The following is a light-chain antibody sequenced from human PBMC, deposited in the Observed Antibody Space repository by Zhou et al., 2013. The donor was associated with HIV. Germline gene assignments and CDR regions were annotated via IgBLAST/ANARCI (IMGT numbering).Light chain of an antibody. CDR2: GAS. CDR1: LGIRNY. V-gene: IGKV1-9*01. CDR3: QQLLTFPRT. J-gene: IGKJ1*01. Sequence: DIQVTQSPSFLSAYVGDTVTITCRASLGIRNYMAWYQVKPGKAPKLVISGASTLPSGVPSRFSGSGFGTVFTLTISNLQPEDIATYYCQQLLTFPRTFGQGTKVEIK.